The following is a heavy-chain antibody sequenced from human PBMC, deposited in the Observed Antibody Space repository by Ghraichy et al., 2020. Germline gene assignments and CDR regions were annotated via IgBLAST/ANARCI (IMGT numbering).Heavy chain of an antibody. Sequence: ASVKVSCKASGYTFTGYYMHWVRQAPGQGLEWMGWINPNSGGTNYAQKFQGRVTMTRDTSISTAYMELSRLRSDDTAVYYCVILVVGARITFDYWGQGTLVTVSS. V-gene: IGHV1-2*02. CDR2: INPNSGGT. CDR1: GYTFTGYY. D-gene: IGHD1-26*01. J-gene: IGHJ4*02. CDR3: VILVVGARITFDY.